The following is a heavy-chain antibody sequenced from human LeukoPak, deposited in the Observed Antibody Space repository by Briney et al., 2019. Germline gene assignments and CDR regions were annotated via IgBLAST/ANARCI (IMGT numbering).Heavy chain of an antibody. CDR1: GYSFTSYW. Sequence: GESLKISCKGSGYSFTSYWIGWVRQMPGKGLEWMGVIYPGDSDTRCSPAFQGQVTISADRSISTTYLQWSSLKASDTAMYYCARLKDNYGQGYFDYWGQGTLVTVSS. D-gene: IGHD5-18*01. J-gene: IGHJ4*02. CDR2: IYPGDSDT. V-gene: IGHV5-51*01. CDR3: ARLKDNYGQGYFDY.